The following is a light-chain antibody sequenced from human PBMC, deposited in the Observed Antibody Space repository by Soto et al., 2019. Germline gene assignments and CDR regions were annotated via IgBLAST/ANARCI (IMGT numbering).Light chain of an antibody. Sequence: QSALTQPRSVSGSPGQSVTISCTGTSSDVGGYNYVYWYQQHPGKAPKVMIYDVSERPSGVPDRFSGSKSGNTASLTISGLQAEDEADYYCCSYAGSPRYVLGTGTKLTVL. CDR2: DVS. CDR3: CSYAGSPRYV. CDR1: SSDVGGYNY. J-gene: IGLJ1*01. V-gene: IGLV2-11*01.